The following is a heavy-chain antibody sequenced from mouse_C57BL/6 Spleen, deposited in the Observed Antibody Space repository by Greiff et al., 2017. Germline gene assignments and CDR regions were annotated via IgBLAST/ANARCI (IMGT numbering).Heavy chain of an antibody. CDR3: ARQIRGYYYLDY. CDR2: ISNGGGST. Sequence: EVHLVESGGGLVQPGGSLKLSCAASGFTFSDYYMHWVRQTPEKRLEWVAYISNGGGSTYYPDTVKGRFTISRDNAKNTLYLQMSRLKSEDTAMYYCARQIRGYYYLDYWGQGTSLTVSS. J-gene: IGHJ2*02. CDR1: GFTFSDYY. V-gene: IGHV5-12*01. D-gene: IGHD3-1*01.